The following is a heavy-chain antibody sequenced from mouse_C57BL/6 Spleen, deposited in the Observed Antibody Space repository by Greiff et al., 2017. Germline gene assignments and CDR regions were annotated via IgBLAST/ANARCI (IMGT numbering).Heavy chain of an antibody. CDR3: ARGAQSYYFDD. D-gene: IGHD3-2*02. Sequence: QVQLKQSGPELVKPGASVKISCKASGYAFSSSWMNWVKQRPGKGLEWIGRIYPGDGDTNYNGKFKGKATLTADKSSSTAYMQLSSLTSEDSAVYFCARGAQSYYFDDWGQGTTLTVSS. V-gene: IGHV1-82*01. J-gene: IGHJ2*01. CDR2: IYPGDGDT. CDR1: GYAFSSSW.